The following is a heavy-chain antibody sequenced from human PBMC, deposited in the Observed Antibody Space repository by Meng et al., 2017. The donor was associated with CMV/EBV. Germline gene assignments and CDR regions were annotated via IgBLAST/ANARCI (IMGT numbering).Heavy chain of an antibody. CDR3: ARGMSDFWSGYLDY. V-gene: IGHV4-39*07. CDR2: IYHSGSS. J-gene: IGHJ4*02. Sequence: SETLSLTCAVSGGSITNNDYYWGWIRQPPGRGLEWIGSIYHSGSSYYNPSLKSRVTISVDTSNNQFSLNVNSVTAADTAVYYCARGMSDFWSGYLDYWGQGTLVTVSS. CDR1: GGSITNNDYY. D-gene: IGHD3-3*01.